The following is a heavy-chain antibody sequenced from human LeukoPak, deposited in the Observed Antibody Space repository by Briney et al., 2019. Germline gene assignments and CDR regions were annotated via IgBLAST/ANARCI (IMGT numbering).Heavy chain of an antibody. J-gene: IGHJ4*02. CDR2: ITSSSSYI. Sequence: PGGSQRLSCAASGFTFSTYTMNWVRQAPGKGLEWVSSITSSSSYIAYSDSVKGRFTISRDNAKNSLYLQMNSLRAEDTAVFYCARGQWPDYWGQGTLLIVSS. CDR3: ARGQWPDY. CDR1: GFTFSTYT. V-gene: IGHV3-21*01. D-gene: IGHD6-19*01.